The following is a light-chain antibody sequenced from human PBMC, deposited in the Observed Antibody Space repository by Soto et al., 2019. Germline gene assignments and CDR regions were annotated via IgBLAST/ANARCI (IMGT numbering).Light chain of an antibody. V-gene: IGLV2-14*01. CDR2: EVN. Sequence: QSALTQPASVSGSPGQSITISCTGTSSDVGGYKYVSWYQHHADKAPKLMIYEVNNRPSGVSNRFSGSKSGNTASLTIYGLQAEDEADYYCSSFSSSTTLHVFGTGTKVTVL. J-gene: IGLJ1*01. CDR1: SSDVGGYKY. CDR3: SSFSSSTTLHV.